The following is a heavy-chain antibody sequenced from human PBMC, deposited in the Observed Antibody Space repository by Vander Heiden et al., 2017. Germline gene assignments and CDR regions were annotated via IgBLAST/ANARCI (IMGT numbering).Heavy chain of an antibody. V-gene: IGHV4-39*01. CDR2: SYHSGST. CDR3: ARRALATKFDP. Sequence: QLQMQESGPGLVKPSETLSLTCTVSGGSISSSTYYWGCIRQPPGKGLEGAGSSYHSGSTYDNPSLRSRVTISVDTSKNQFSLKMSSMTAADTAMYYCARRALATKFDPWGHGNLVTVSS. D-gene: IGHD5-12*01. J-gene: IGHJ5*02. CDR1: GGSISSSTYY.